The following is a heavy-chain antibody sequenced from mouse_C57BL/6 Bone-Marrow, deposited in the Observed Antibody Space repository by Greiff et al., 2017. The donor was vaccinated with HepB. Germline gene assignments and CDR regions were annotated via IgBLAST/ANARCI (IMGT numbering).Heavy chain of an antibody. CDR1: GFTFSDYG. J-gene: IGHJ3*01. CDR2: ISSGSSTI. Sequence: EVQLVESGGGLVKPGGSLKLSCAASGFTFSDYGMHWVRQAPEKGLEWVAYISSGSSTIYYADTVKGRFTISRDNAKNTLFLQMTSLRSEDTAMYYCARVYYGSSEAWFAYWGQGTLVTVSA. CDR3: ARVYYGSSEAWFAY. D-gene: IGHD1-1*01. V-gene: IGHV5-17*01.